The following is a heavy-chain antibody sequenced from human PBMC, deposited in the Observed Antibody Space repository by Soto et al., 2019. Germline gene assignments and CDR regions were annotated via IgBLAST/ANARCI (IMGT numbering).Heavy chain of an antibody. D-gene: IGHD4-17*01. CDR3: ARDDPVTKTIDY. CDR2: IINSGAT. Sequence: SETLSLTCVVYGESFIGYFWSWILQPPGQGLEWIGGIINSGATKENPSLRSRVSMSVDTSKNQFSLNLNSLTAADTAVYYCARDDPVTKTIDYWGQGTLVTVSS. J-gene: IGHJ4*02. V-gene: IGHV4-34*12. CDR1: GESFIGYF.